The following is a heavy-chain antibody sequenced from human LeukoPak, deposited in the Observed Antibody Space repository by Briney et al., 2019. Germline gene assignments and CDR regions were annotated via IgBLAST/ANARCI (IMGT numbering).Heavy chain of an antibody. V-gene: IGHV3-53*01. CDR3: AREGGSDYYFDY. CDR2: IYSGGST. D-gene: IGHD1-26*01. CDR1: GFTFNTYS. Sequence: GGSLSLSCAASGFTFNTYSMSWVRQAPGKGLEWVSVIYSGGSTYYADSVKGRFTISRDKSNNTLYLQMNSLRAEDTAVYCCAREGGSDYYFDYWGQGTLVTVSS. J-gene: IGHJ4*02.